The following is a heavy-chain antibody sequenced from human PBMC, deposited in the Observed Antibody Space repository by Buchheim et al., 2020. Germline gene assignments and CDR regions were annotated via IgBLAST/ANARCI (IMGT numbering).Heavy chain of an antibody. V-gene: IGHV3-30-3*01. J-gene: IGHJ6*02. CDR3: ARASYSIFGVVNSYYGMDV. Sequence: QVQLVESGGGVVQPGRSLRLSCAVSGFTFSSYGMHWVRQAPGKGLEWMTIISYDGSNKYYADSVKGRFTISRDNSKNTLYLQMNSLRAEDTAVYYCARASYSIFGVVNSYYGMDVWGQGTT. CDR1: GFTFSSYG. D-gene: IGHD3-3*01. CDR2: ISYDGSNK.